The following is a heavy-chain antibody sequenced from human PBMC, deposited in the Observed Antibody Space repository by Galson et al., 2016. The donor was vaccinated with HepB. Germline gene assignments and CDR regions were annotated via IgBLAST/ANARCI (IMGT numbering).Heavy chain of an antibody. J-gene: IGHJ4*02. CDR3: ARTQRNGDELDY. D-gene: IGHD4-17*01. CDR1: GFTLSSSA. CDR2: IHNDGGST. Sequence: SLRLSCAASGFTLSSSAMSWVRQAPGKGLEWVSAIHNDGGSTYYADSVKGRFTLSRDNAKNSLFLQMNSLRAEDTAVYYCARTQRNGDELDYWGQGTLVTVSS. V-gene: IGHV3-23*01.